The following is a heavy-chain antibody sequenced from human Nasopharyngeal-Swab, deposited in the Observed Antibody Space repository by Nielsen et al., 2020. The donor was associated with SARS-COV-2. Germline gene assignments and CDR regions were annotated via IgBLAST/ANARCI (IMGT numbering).Heavy chain of an antibody. V-gene: IGHV1-3*01. CDR3: AREWVWRIAAAGTSGWFDP. Sequence: ASVKVSCKASGYRFTSYAMNWVRQAPGQRLEWMGWINAGNGNTKYSQKFQGRVTITRDTSASTAYMELSSLRSEDTAVYYCAREWVWRIAAAGTSGWFDPWGQGTLVTVSS. J-gene: IGHJ5*02. CDR1: GYRFTSYA. CDR2: INAGNGNT. D-gene: IGHD6-13*01.